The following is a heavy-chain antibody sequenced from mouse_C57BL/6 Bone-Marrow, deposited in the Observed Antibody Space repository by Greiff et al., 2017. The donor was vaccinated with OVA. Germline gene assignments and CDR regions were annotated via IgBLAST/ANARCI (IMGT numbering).Heavy chain of an antibody. J-gene: IGHJ3*01. CDR1: GFTFSDYG. Sequence: EVKLVESGGGLVKPGGSLKLSCAASGFTFSDYGMHWVRQAPEKGLEWVAYISSGSSTLYYADTVKGRFTLSRDNAKNTLFLQMTSLRSEDTAMYYSSPWFAYWGQGTLVTVSA. CDR2: ISSGSSTL. V-gene: IGHV5-17*01. CDR3: SPWFAY.